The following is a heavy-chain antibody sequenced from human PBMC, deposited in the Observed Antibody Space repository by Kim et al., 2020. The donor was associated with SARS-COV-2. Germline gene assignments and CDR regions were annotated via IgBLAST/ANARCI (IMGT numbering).Heavy chain of an antibody. V-gene: IGHV1-69*04. CDR3: AREITGSYGLIGY. CDR1: GGTFSSYA. D-gene: IGHD5-18*01. CDR2: IIPILGIA. J-gene: IGHJ4*02. Sequence: SVKVSCKASGGTFSSYAISWVRQAPGQGLEWMGRIIPILGIANYAQKFQGRVTITADKSTSTAYMELSSLRSEDTAVYHCAREITGSYGLIGYWGQGTLVTVSS.